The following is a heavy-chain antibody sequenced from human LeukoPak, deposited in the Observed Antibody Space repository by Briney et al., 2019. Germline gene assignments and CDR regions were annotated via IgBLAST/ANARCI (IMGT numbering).Heavy chain of an antibody. CDR2: IYPLDSET. CDR1: GYTFTSYW. V-gene: IGHV5-51*01. J-gene: IGHJ5*02. Sequence: GESLKISCKGSGYTFTSYWIGGVRQMPGKGVEWMGIIYPLDSETRYSPSFQGQVTSSADKSISTAYLQWSSLKASDTAMYYCARRGFELAAGNWFDPWGQGTLVTVSS. D-gene: IGHD6-13*01. CDR3: ARRGFELAAGNWFDP.